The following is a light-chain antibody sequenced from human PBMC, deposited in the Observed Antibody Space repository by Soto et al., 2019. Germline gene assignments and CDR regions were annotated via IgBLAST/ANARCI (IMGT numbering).Light chain of an antibody. CDR3: QQYNNWPIT. CDR1: QSVSSKY. V-gene: IGKV3-20*01. CDR2: GAS. J-gene: IGKJ5*01. Sequence: EIVLTQSPGSLSLSPGERATLSCRASQSVSSKYLGWYQQKPGQAPRLLIYGASSRANGIPDRFSGSGSGTDFTLTISRLEPEDFAVYYCQQYNNWPITFGQGTRLEI.